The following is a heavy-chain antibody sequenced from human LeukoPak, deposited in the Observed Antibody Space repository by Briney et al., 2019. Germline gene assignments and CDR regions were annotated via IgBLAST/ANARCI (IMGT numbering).Heavy chain of an antibody. CDR2: IYSGGST. J-gene: IGHJ1*01. CDR1: GFTVSNNY. D-gene: IGHD5-24*01. CDR3: AIVEMTTSAEYFQH. V-gene: IGHV3-53*01. Sequence: GGSLRLSCAASGFTVSNNYMSWVRQAPGKGLEWVSVIYSGGSTYYADSVKGRFTISRDSSRNTLYIQMNSLRAEDTAVYYCAIVEMTTSAEYFQHWGQGTLVTVSS.